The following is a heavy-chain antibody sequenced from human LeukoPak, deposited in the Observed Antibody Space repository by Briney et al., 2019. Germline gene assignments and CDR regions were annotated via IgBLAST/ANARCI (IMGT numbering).Heavy chain of an antibody. CDR2: IHTSGST. CDR3: AIGDVGLLWFGEPKPFDY. J-gene: IGHJ4*02. CDR1: GGSISSYY. Sequence: PSETLSLTCTVSGGSISSYYWSWIRQPAGKGLEWIGRIHTSGSTNYNPSLKSRLTMSVDTSKNQFSLKLSSVTAADTAVYYCAIGDVGLLWFGEPKPFDYWGQGTLVTVSS. V-gene: IGHV4-4*07. D-gene: IGHD3-10*01.